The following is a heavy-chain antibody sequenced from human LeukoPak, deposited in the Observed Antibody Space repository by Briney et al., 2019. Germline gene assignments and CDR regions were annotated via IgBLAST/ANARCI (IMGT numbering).Heavy chain of an antibody. CDR3: ARVSIVGATTDFDY. CDR1: GGTFSSYA. CDR2: IIPIFGTA. Sequence: ASVKVSCKASGGTFSSYAISWVRQAPGQGLEWMGRIIPIFGTANYAQKFQGRVTITTDESTSTAYVELSSLRSEDTAVYYCARVSIVGATTDFDYWGQGTLVTVSS. V-gene: IGHV1-69*05. D-gene: IGHD1-26*01. J-gene: IGHJ4*02.